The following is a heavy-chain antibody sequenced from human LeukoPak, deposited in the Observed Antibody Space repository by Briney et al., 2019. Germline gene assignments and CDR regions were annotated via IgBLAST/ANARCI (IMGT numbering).Heavy chain of an antibody. CDR3: ARLPGDYAS. Sequence: PSETLSLTCAVYGGSFSGYYWSWIRQPPGKGLEWIGEINHSGSTNYNPSLKSRVTISVDTSKNQFSLKLSSVTAADTAVYYCARLPGDYASWGQGTLVTVSS. D-gene: IGHD4-17*01. CDR1: GGSFSGYY. CDR2: INHSGST. V-gene: IGHV4-34*01. J-gene: IGHJ4*02.